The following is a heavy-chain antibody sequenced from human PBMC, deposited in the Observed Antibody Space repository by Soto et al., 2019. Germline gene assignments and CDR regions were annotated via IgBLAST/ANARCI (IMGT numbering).Heavy chain of an antibody. V-gene: IGHV1-69*13. CDR2: IIPIFGTA. CDR1: GGTFSSYA. Sequence: SVKVSCKASGGTFSSYAISWVRQAPGQGLEWMGGIIPIFGTANYAQKFQGRVTITADESTSTAYMELSSLRSEDTAVYYCARGTFLRYYYDSTTPSGNYYYGMDVWG. J-gene: IGHJ6*02. CDR3: ARGTFLRYYYDSTTPSGNYYYGMDV. D-gene: IGHD3-22*01.